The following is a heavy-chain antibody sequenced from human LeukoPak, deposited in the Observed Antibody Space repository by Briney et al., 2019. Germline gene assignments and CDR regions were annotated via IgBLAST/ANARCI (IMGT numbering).Heavy chain of an antibody. D-gene: IGHD3-16*01. V-gene: IGHV3-30*18. CDR1: GFTFSSYG. CDR2: ISYDGSNK. Sequence: GGSLRLSCAASGFTFSSYGMHWVRQAPGKGLEWVAVISYDGSNKYYGDSVEGRFTISRDNSKNTLYLQMDSLRTEDTAVYYCAKTLWGPRSCPDYWGQGTRVTVSS. J-gene: IGHJ4*02. CDR3: AKTLWGPRSCPDY.